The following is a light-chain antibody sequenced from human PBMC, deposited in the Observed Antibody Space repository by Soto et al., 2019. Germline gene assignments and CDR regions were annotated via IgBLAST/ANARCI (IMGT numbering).Light chain of an antibody. Sequence: EIVLTQSPGTLSLSPGERATLSCRASQSVSSSYLAWYQQKPGQAPRLLIYGASSRATGIPDRFSGSGSGXDXXXXXXRLEPEDFAVYYCQQYGSSAYTFGQGTKLEIK. J-gene: IGKJ2*01. CDR1: QSVSSSY. CDR3: QQYGSSAYT. V-gene: IGKV3-20*01. CDR2: GAS.